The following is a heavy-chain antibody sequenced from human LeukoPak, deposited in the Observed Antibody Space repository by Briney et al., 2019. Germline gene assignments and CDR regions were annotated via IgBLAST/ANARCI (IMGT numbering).Heavy chain of an antibody. CDR1: GFTFSSYW. CDR2: IASDGSST. V-gene: IGHV3-74*01. Sequence: GGSLRLSCAASGFTFSSYWMNWVRQAPGKGLVWVSRIASDGSSTTYADSVKGRFSISRDNAKNTLYLQMNSLRVEDTAVYYCARGRPHGNDYWGQGTLITVSS. J-gene: IGHJ4*02. CDR3: ARGRPHGNDY. D-gene: IGHD4-23*01.